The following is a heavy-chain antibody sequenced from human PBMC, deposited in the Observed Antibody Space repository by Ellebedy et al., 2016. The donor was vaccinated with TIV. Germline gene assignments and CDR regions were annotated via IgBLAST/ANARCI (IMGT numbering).Heavy chain of an antibody. J-gene: IGHJ4*02. CDR3: AREMWRYCSSTSCSLD. CDR2: IYTSGST. V-gene: IGHV4-4*07. D-gene: IGHD2-2*01. Sequence: SETLSLTXTVSGGSISSYYWSWIRQPAGKGLEWIGRIYTSGSTNYNPSLKSRVTMSVDTSKNQFSLKLSSVTAADTAVYYCAREMWRYCSSTSCSLDWGQGTLVTVSS. CDR1: GGSISSYY.